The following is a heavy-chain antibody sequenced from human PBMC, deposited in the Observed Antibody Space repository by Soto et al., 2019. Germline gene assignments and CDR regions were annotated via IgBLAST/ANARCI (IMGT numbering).Heavy chain of an antibody. J-gene: IGHJ3*01. D-gene: IGHD7-27*01. V-gene: IGHV2-5*02. CDR3: VDQRGNAFDF. CDR2: IHSDDDK. Sequence: QISLKESGPTLVKPTQTLTLTCTFSGFLMSNNGVSVGWIRQPPGKALEWLALIHSDDDKRYSPSLKSRLTITKDTSKNHVVLMMRNMDPVDTATYYCVDQRGNAFDFWGQGTMVTVSS. CDR1: GFLMSNNGVS.